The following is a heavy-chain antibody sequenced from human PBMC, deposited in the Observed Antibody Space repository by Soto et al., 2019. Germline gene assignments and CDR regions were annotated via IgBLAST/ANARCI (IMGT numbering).Heavy chain of an antibody. CDR3: AKDTAPGFYDANGHLDY. CDR2: INWDSGDI. Sequence: GGSLRLSCVVSGISFDDYAMHWVRQVPGKGLEWVSGINWDSGDIGYADSVKGRFTISRDNAKNSLYLQMNSLKTEDTALYYCAKDTAPGFYDANGHLDYWGQGTPVTVS. D-gene: IGHD2-8*01. CDR1: GISFDDYA. V-gene: IGHV3-9*01. J-gene: IGHJ4*02.